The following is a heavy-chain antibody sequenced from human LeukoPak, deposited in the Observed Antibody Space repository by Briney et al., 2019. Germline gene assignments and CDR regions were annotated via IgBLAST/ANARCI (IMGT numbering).Heavy chain of an antibody. Sequence: PGGSLSLSCAASGFTFSSYGMHWVRQAPGKGLEWVAVISYDGSNKYYADSVKGRFTISRDNSKNTLYLQMNSLRAEDTAVYYCAKDRSSGYCFDYWGQGTLVTVSS. V-gene: IGHV3-30*18. D-gene: IGHD3-22*01. CDR3: AKDRSSGYCFDY. CDR1: GFTFSSYG. J-gene: IGHJ4*02. CDR2: ISYDGSNK.